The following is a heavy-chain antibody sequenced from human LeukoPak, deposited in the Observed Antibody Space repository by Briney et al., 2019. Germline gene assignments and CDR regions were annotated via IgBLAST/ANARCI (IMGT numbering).Heavy chain of an antibody. V-gene: IGHV3-11*01. D-gene: IGHD3-10*01. CDR2: IASGAGAI. CDR3: ARVILGTYGLDY. J-gene: IGHJ4*02. Sequence: GGSLRISCAVSGFTFSDYYMSWIRQSPGKGLEWVSYIASGAGAISYADSVKGRFTISRDNAKDSLYLQMDSLRADDTAIYYCARVILGTYGLDYWGQGTLVTVSS. CDR1: GFTFSDYY.